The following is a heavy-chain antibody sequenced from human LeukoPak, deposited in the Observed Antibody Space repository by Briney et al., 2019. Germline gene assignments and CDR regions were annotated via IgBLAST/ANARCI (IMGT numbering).Heavy chain of an antibody. CDR1: GGSISSYY. J-gene: IGHJ5*02. V-gene: IGHV4-4*07. CDR3: ARDRDKDHSDNWFDP. D-gene: IGHD2-15*01. CDR2: IYTSGST. Sequence: SETLSLTCTVSGGSISSYYWSWIRQPAGKGLEWIGRIYTSGSTNYNPSLKSRVTMSVDTSKNQFSLKLSSVTAADTAVYYCARDRDKDHSDNWFDPWGQGTLVTVSS.